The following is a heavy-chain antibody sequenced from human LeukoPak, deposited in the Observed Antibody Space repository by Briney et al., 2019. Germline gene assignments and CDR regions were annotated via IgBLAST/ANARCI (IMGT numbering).Heavy chain of an antibody. Sequence: GGSRSLSCAASGFPFSTYAMTWFRQAQGKGLEWVSGIRGSGGSTYYADSVKGRFTISRDNSKNTLYLQMNSLRAEDTVVYYCAKAGGDLWSGYSSTWGQGTLVTVSS. V-gene: IGHV3-23*01. CDR1: GFPFSTYA. D-gene: IGHD3-3*01. J-gene: IGHJ4*02. CDR3: AKAGGDLWSGYSST. CDR2: IRGSGGST.